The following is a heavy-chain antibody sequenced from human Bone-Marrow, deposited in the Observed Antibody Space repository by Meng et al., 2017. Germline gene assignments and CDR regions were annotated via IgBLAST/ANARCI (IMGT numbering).Heavy chain of an antibody. V-gene: IGHV7-4-1*02. Sequence: ASVKVSCKASGYIFTGYYMHWVRQAPGQGLEWMGWINTNTGNPTYAQGFTGRFVFSLDTSVSTAYLQISSLKAEDTAVYYCARDFIAVAGNPLGYWGQGTLVTVSS. D-gene: IGHD6-19*01. J-gene: IGHJ4*02. CDR3: ARDFIAVAGNPLGY. CDR1: GYIFTGYY. CDR2: INTNTGNP.